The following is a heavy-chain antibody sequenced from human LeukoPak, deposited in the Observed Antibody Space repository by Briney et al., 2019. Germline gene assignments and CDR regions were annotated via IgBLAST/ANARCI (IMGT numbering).Heavy chain of an antibody. CDR3: AKNLPPYCSGGSCGNDY. V-gene: IGHV3-23*01. Sequence: PGGSLRLSCAASGFTFSSYAMSWVRQAPGKGLEWVSAISGSGGITYYADSVKGRFTISRDNSKNTLYLQMNSLRAEDTAVYYCAKNLPPYCSGGSCGNDYWGQGTLVTVSS. J-gene: IGHJ4*02. D-gene: IGHD2-15*01. CDR2: ISGSGGIT. CDR1: GFTFSSYA.